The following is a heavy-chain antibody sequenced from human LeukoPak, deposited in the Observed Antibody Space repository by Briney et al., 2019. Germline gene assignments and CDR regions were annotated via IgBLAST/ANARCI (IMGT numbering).Heavy chain of an antibody. CDR1: GGSISSGGYQ. Sequence: SETLSLTCTVSGGSISSGGYQWSWIRQHPGKGLEWIGYIYYSGSTYYNPSLKSRVTISVDTSKNQFSLKLSSVTAADTAVYYCARGGPPTYSSSWYDWLDPWGQGTLVTVSS. CDR2: IYYSGST. V-gene: IGHV4-31*03. J-gene: IGHJ5*02. CDR3: ARGGPPTYSSSWYDWLDP. D-gene: IGHD6-13*01.